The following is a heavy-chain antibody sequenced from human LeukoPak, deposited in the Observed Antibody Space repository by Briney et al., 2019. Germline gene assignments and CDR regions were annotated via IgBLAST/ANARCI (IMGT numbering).Heavy chain of an antibody. J-gene: IGHJ3*02. CDR1: GFTFSSYG. V-gene: IGHV3-30*02. CDR2: IRYDGSNK. Sequence: PGGSLRLSCAASGFTFSSYGMSWVRQAPGKGLEWVAFIRYDGSNKYYADSVKGRFTISRDNSKNTLYLQMNSLRAEDTAVYYCAKGRLLWFGELFGAFDIWGQGTMVTVSS. CDR3: AKGRLLWFGELFGAFDI. D-gene: IGHD3-10*01.